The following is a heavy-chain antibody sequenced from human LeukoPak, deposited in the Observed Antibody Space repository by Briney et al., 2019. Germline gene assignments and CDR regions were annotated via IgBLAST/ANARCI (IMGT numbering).Heavy chain of an antibody. Sequence: GGSLRLSCGASGFTFSYYYMSWIRQAPGKGLEWVSYISSSGSTIYYADSVKGRFTISRDNAKNSLYLQMNSLRAEDTALYYCAVALVTTNLYSLDYWGQGTLVTVSS. CDR2: ISSSGSTI. V-gene: IGHV3-11*01. CDR3: AVALVTTNLYSLDY. J-gene: IGHJ4*02. D-gene: IGHD2-21*02. CDR1: GFTFSYYY.